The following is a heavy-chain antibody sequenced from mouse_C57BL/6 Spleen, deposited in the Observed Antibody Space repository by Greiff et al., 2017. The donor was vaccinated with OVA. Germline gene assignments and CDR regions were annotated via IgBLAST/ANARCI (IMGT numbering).Heavy chain of an antibody. J-gene: IGHJ2*01. Sequence: EVKLVESGGGLVQPGGSMKLSCVASGFTFSNSWMNWVRQSPEKGLEWVAQIRLKSDNYATHYAESVKGRFTISRDDSQSRVYLQMNNLRAEDTGISYCIYGSSEDYWGQGTTLTVSS. CDR3: IYGSSEDY. CDR2: IRLKSDNYAT. D-gene: IGHD1-1*01. V-gene: IGHV6-3*01. CDR1: GFTFSNSW.